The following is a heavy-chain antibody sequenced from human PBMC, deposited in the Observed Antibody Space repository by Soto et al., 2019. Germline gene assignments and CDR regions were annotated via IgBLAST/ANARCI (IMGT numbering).Heavy chain of an antibody. Sequence: GESLKISCKGSGYSFTSYWISWVRQMPGKGLEWMGRIDPSDSYTNYSPSFQGHVTISADKSISTAYLQWSSLKASDTAMYYCASHLVIAALNDYWGQGTLVTVSS. J-gene: IGHJ4*02. CDR1: GYSFTSYW. CDR3: ASHLVIAALNDY. D-gene: IGHD6-6*01. CDR2: IDPSDSYT. V-gene: IGHV5-10-1*01.